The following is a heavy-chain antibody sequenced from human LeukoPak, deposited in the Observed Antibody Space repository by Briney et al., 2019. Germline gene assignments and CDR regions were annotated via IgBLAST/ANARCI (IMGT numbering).Heavy chain of an antibody. D-gene: IGHD4-17*01. Sequence: PSETLSLTCTVSGGSISSGDYYWSWIRQPPGKGLEWIGYIYYSGSTYYNQSLKSRVTISVDTSKNQFSLKLSSVTAADTAVYYCARGDYGDYFDYWGQGTLVTVSS. V-gene: IGHV4-30-4*01. CDR2: IYYSGST. CDR3: ARGDYGDYFDY. CDR1: GGSISSGDYY. J-gene: IGHJ4*02.